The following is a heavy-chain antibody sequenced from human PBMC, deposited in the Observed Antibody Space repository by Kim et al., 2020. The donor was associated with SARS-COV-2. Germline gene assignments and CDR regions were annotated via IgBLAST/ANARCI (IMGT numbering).Heavy chain of an antibody. CDR2: IIPIFGTA. CDR1: GGTFSSYA. D-gene: IGHD6-19*01. V-gene: IGHV1-69*13. Sequence: SVKVSCKASGGTFSSYAISWVRQAPGQGLEWMGGIIPIFGTANYAQKFQGRVTITADESTSTAYMELSSLRSEDTAVYYCASQYSQNLYSSGWYRGGYYYYYGMDVWGQGTTVTVSS. CDR3: ASQYSQNLYSSGWYRGGYYYYYGMDV. J-gene: IGHJ6*02.